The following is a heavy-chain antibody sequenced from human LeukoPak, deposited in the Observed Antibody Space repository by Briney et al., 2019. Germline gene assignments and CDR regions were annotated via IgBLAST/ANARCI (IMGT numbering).Heavy chain of an antibody. CDR2: INAGNGNT. CDR3: AKDIPPRDYVGGFDP. J-gene: IGHJ5*02. Sequence: ASVKVSCKASGYTFTSYAMHWVRQAPGQRLEWMGWINAGNGNTKYSQKFQGRVTITRDTSASTAYMELSSLRTEDTALYYCAKDIPPRDYVGGFDPWGQGTLVTVSS. CDR1: GYTFTSYA. D-gene: IGHD4-23*01. V-gene: IGHV1-3*01.